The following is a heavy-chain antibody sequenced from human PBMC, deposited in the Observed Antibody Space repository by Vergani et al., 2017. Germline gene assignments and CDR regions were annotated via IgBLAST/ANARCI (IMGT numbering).Heavy chain of an antibody. CDR2: ISGSGDST. J-gene: IGHJ4*02. V-gene: IGHV3-23*01. CDR3: AKDPLSGIPGY. CDR1: GFTFSSYA. D-gene: IGHD6-13*01. Sequence: EVQLLESGGGLVQPGESLRLSCAASGFTFSSYAMSWVRQAPGKGLEWVSTISGSGDSTYYADSVKGRFTISRDNSKSTLNLQMSSLRADDTAVYYCAKDPLSGIPGYWGQGTLVTVSS.